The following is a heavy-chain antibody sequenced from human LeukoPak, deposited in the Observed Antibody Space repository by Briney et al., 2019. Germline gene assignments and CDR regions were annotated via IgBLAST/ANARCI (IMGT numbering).Heavy chain of an antibody. CDR2: IRGSGGST. CDR3: AKTGPRSGSLYYFVY. J-gene: IGHJ4*02. Sequence: GGPLRLSCAASGFTFSSYAMSWVRQAPGKGLEWVSAIRGSGGSTYYTDSVKGRFIISRDNSKNTLYLQMNSLRAEDTAVYYCAKTGPRSGSLYYFVYWGQGTLVTVSS. CDR1: GFTFSSYA. V-gene: IGHV3-23*01. D-gene: IGHD1-26*01.